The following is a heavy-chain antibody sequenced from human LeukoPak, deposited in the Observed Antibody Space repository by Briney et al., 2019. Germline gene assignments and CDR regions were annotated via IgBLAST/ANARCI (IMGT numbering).Heavy chain of an antibody. CDR3: ARGTGSTSFDY. Sequence: ASVKVSCKVSGGTFSSYAISWVRQAPGQGLEWMGRIIPILGIANYAQKFQGRVTITADKSTSTAYMELSSLRSEDTAVYYCARGTGSTSFDYWGQGTLVTVSS. V-gene: IGHV1-69*04. CDR1: GGTFSSYA. D-gene: IGHD2-2*01. CDR2: IIPILGIA. J-gene: IGHJ4*02.